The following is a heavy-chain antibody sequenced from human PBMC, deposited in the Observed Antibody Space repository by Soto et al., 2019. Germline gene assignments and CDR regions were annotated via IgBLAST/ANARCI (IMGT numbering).Heavy chain of an antibody. Sequence: SETLSLTCTVSGGSISSGGYYWSWIRQHPGKGLEWIGYIYYSGSTYYNPSLKSRVTISVDTSKNQFSLKLSSVTAADTAVYYCARDSPYGDYGAKYFDYWGQGTLVTVSS. CDR2: IYYSGST. J-gene: IGHJ4*02. D-gene: IGHD4-17*01. CDR3: ARDSPYGDYGAKYFDY. V-gene: IGHV4-31*03. CDR1: GGSISSGGYY.